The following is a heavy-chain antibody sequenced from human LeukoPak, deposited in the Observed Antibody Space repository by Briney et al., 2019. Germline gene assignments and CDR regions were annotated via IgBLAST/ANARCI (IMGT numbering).Heavy chain of an antibody. D-gene: IGHD2-2*01. J-gene: IGHJ2*01. CDR1: GGSISSYY. Sequence: PSETLSLTCTVSGGSISSYYWSWIRQPAGKGLEWIGRIYTSGSTNYNPSLKSRVTMSVDTSKNQFSLKLSSVTAADTAVYYCARAPDIVVVPAAHPHWYFDLWGRGTLVTASS. CDR2: IYTSGST. CDR3: ARAPDIVVVPAAHPHWYFDL. V-gene: IGHV4-4*07.